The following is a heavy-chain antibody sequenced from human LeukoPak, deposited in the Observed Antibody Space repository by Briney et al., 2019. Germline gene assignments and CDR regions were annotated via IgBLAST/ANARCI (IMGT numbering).Heavy chain of an antibody. J-gene: IGHJ4*02. D-gene: IGHD5-24*01. CDR2: IGIDSGNT. CDR1: GFTFSSYG. CDR3: ARDYKYAFDN. Sequence: GGSLRLSCAASGFTFSSYGMHWVRQAPGKGLEWISYIGIDSGNTNYADSVKGRFTISGDKAKNSLYLQMNSLRVEGTAVYYCARDYKYAFDNWGQGTLVTVSS. V-gene: IGHV3-48*01.